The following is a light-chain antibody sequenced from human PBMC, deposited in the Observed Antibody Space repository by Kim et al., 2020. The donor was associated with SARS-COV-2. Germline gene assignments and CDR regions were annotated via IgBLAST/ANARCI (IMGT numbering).Light chain of an antibody. CDR1: QSIGRF. CDR3: QQNYNTPYS. J-gene: IGKJ2*03. V-gene: IGKV1-39*01. CDR2: SAS. Sequence: DIHMTQSPSSLSASVGDRVTITCRASQSIGRFVNWYQQKPGKAPGLLIYSASTLQTVVPSRFSGSGSGTDFTLSIDSLQPEDFAAYFCQQNYNTPYSFGQGTKLEI.